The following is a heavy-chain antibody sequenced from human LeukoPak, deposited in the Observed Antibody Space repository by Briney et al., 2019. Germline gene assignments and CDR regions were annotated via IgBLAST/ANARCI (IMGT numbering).Heavy chain of an antibody. J-gene: IGHJ6*03. CDR3: ARGPHSDQIVAYYYYYMDV. V-gene: IGHV3-33*01. CDR1: GFTFSSYG. D-gene: IGHD2-21*01. CDR2: IWYDGSNK. Sequence: GGSLRLSCAASGFTFSSYGMHWVREAPGKGLEWGAVIWYDGSNKYYADSVKGRVTISRDNSKNTLYLQMNSLRAEDTAVYYCARGPHSDQIVAYYYYYMDVWGKGTTVTVSS.